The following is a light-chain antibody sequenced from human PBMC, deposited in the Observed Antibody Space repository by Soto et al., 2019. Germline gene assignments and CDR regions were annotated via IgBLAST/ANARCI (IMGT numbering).Light chain of an antibody. V-gene: IGLV1-40*01. Sequence: QSVLTQPPSVSGAPGQRVTISCTESSSNIGAGYDVHWYQQLPGTAPKLLIYANSNRPSGVPDRFSGSKSGTSASLAITGLQAEDEADYYCQSYDSSLSDWVFGGGTKLTVL. J-gene: IGLJ3*02. CDR1: SSNIGAGYD. CDR2: ANS. CDR3: QSYDSSLSDWV.